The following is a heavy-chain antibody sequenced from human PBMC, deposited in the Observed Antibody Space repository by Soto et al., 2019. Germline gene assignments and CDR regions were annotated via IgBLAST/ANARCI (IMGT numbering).Heavy chain of an antibody. J-gene: IGHJ4*02. Sequence: PGGSLRLSCAAFGFTFSSYTMSWVRQAPGKGLEWVSSISGSGGSPNYAASVKGRFTISRDDSKSIAYLQMNSLKTEDTAVYYCTRDRVHSDYFDYWGQGTLVTVSS. CDR1: GFTFSSYT. V-gene: IGHV3-23*01. CDR2: ISGSGGSP. CDR3: TRDRVHSDYFDY. D-gene: IGHD3-10*01.